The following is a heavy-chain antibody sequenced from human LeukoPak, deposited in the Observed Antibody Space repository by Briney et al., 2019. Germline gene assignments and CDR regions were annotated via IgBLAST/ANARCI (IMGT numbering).Heavy chain of an antibody. J-gene: IGHJ6*02. V-gene: IGHV4-59*01. CDR3: MDV. CDR1: GGSLSSYY. D-gene: IGHD3-10*01. CDR2: VYYSGST. Sequence: SETLSLTCTVSGGSLSSYYWSWIRQPPGKGLEWIGYVYYSGSTNYNPSLKSRVAISIDTSKNQFSLKLSSGSGSLGSYYYGMDVWGQGTTVTVSS.